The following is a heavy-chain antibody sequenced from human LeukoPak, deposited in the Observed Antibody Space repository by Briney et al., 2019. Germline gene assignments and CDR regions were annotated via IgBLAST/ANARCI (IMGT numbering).Heavy chain of an antibody. CDR2: IYSSGST. J-gene: IGHJ3*02. Sequence: HSETLSLTCTVSGASISSYSWSWIRQPAGKGLEWIGRIYSSGSTNYNPSLKSRVTMSSDTSKNHFSLRLSSVTAADTAVYYCARDPAPDAFDIWGQGTMVTVSS. CDR1: GASISSYS. CDR3: ARDPAPDAFDI. V-gene: IGHV4-4*07.